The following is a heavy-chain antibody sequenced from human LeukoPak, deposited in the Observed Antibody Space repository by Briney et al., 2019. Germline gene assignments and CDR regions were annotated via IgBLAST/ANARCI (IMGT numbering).Heavy chain of an antibody. V-gene: IGHV5-51*01. CDR3: TARGVDYYGSGSYSGY. CDR2: IYPGDSDT. J-gene: IGHJ4*02. D-gene: IGHD3-10*01. CDR1: GYSFTSYW. Sequence: PGESLKISCKGSGYSFTSYWIGWVRQMPGKGLEWMGIIYPGDSDTRYSPSFQGQVTISADKSISTAYLQWSSLKASDTAMYYCTARGVDYYGSGSYSGYWGQGTLVTVSS.